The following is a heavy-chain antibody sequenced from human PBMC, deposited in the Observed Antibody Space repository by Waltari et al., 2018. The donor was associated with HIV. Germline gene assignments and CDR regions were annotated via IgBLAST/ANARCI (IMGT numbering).Heavy chain of an antibody. CDR2: IYSAGKT. CDR1: VGSIKNPAYY. V-gene: IGHV4-39*02. J-gene: IGHJ2*01. D-gene: IGHD1-26*01. CDR3: SRLILGTTSRYFAA. Sequence: QVQLQESGPGLVKPSETLSLVCSVSVGSIKNPAYYWAWIRQPPGKGFEWIGTIYSAGKTSYKTSYNSSLQSRITISADTSKNHFSLRLASVTAADTAVYFCSRLILGTTSRYFAAWGRGTLVTVSS.